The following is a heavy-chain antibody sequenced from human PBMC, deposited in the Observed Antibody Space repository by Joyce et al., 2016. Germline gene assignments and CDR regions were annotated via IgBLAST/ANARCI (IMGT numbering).Heavy chain of an antibody. CDR1: GFAFGNYW. CDR3: ARGPYCAAYCQTHGPFYFDR. CDR2: LSGDGTPT. D-gene: IGHD2-21*01. Sequence: EARLVQSGGGFFQPGESLRLSCEASGFAFGNYWMYWVRQVPGKGAEWVSGLSGDGTPTEYADSVKGRFTISRDNDKNTLYLDMNSLRVEDTAVFFCARGPYCAAYCQTHGPFYFDRWGQGTQVTVST. J-gene: IGHJ4*02. V-gene: IGHV3-74*03.